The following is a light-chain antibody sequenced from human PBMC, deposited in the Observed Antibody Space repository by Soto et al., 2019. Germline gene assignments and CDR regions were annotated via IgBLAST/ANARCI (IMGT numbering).Light chain of an antibody. V-gene: IGKV3-15*01. CDR3: QQYNNWPPSIT. CDR2: GAS. Sequence: EIVMTQSPATLSVSPGERATLSCRASQSVSSNLAWYQQKPGQAPRLLIYGASTRATGIPARFSGSGSGTEFTLTISSLQSEDFAVYYGQQYNNWPPSITFGQGTRLEIK. J-gene: IGKJ5*01. CDR1: QSVSSN.